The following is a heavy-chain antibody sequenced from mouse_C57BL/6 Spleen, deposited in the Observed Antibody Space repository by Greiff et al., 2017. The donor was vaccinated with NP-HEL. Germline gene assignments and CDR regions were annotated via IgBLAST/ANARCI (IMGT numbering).Heavy chain of an antibody. CDR3: ARDYDEEGGAMDY. V-gene: IGHV1-7*01. CDR2: INPSSGYT. Sequence: QVQLQQSGAELAKPGASVKLSCKASGYTFTSYWMHWVKQRPGQGLEWIGYINPSSGYTKYNQKFKDKATLTADKSSSTAYMQLSSLTYEDSAVYYCARDYDEEGGAMDYWGQGTSVTVSS. J-gene: IGHJ4*01. CDR1: GYTFTSYW. D-gene: IGHD2-4*01.